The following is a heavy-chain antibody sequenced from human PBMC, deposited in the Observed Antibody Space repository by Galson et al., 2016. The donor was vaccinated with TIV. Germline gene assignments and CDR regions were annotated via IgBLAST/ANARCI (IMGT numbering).Heavy chain of an antibody. Sequence: SLRLSCAASGFTFGHYAVNWFRQAPGKGLEWVGFITSKTYGATTEYAASVKGRFTISRGDSRNIAYLQMNSLKTEDTAVYYCTRTAMGSTRNAFDIWGQGTVVTVSS. CDR2: ITSKTYGATT. J-gene: IGHJ3*02. CDR1: GFTFGHYA. CDR3: TRTAMGSTRNAFDI. D-gene: IGHD1-1*01. V-gene: IGHV3-49*03.